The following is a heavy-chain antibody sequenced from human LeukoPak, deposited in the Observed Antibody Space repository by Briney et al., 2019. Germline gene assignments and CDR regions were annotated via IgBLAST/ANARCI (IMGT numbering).Heavy chain of an antibody. J-gene: IGHJ3*01. Sequence: ASVKVSCKASGYTFTNYGISWVRQAPGQGLEWMGWIHAYNGNTNYAQKFQGRVTMTTDTPTSTGYMELRSLRFDDTAVYYCARDLGYHASIYKGFDLWGQGTMVTVSS. D-gene: IGHD5-12*01. CDR1: GYTFTNYG. CDR2: IHAYNGNT. V-gene: IGHV1-18*01. CDR3: ARDLGYHASIYKGFDL.